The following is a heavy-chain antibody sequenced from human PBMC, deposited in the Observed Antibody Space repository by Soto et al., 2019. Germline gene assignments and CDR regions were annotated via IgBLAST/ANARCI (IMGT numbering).Heavy chain of an antibody. D-gene: IGHD2-2*03. CDR2: IGGSGNT. CDR1: GFTFSSSS. CDR3: ARDHGYCSSTSCLSYYGMDV. Sequence: GGSLRLSCAASGFTFSSSSMSWVRQAPGEGLEWVSGIGGSGNTFFADSMKGRLTISRDNSKNTLFLQMNSLRAEDTAVYYCARDHGYCSSTSCLSYYGMDVWGQGTTVTVSS. J-gene: IGHJ6*02. V-gene: IGHV3-23*01.